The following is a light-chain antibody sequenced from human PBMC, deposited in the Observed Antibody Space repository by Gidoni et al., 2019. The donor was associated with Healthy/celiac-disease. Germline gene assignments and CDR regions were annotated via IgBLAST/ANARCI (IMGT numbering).Light chain of an antibody. J-gene: IGKJ1*01. V-gene: IGKV1-5*01. Sequence: DIQMTQSPSTLSASVGDRVTITCRASQRISSWLAWYQQKPGKAPKLLIYDASSLERGVPSRFSGSGSGTEFTLTISSLQPDDFATYYCQQYNSYSGTFGQGTKVEIK. CDR2: DAS. CDR1: QRISSW. CDR3: QQYNSYSGT.